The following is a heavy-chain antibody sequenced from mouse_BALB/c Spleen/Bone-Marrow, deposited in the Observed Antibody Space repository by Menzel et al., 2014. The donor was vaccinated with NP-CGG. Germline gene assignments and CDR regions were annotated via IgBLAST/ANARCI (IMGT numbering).Heavy chain of an antibody. J-gene: IGHJ3*01. V-gene: IGHV1-4*01. CDR3: AREVYGSWFAY. D-gene: IGHD2-2*01. Sequence: VMLVESGAELAGPGASVKMSCKASGYTFTYYTMYWVKQRPGQGLEWIGYINPNSDYTNYNQKFKDKATLTADKSSSTAYMQLSSLTSEDSAVYYCAREVYGSWFAYWGQGTLVTVSA. CDR2: INPNSDYT. CDR1: GYTFTYYT.